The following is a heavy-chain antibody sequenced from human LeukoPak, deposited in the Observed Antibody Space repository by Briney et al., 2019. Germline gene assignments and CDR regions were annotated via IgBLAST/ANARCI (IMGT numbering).Heavy chain of an antibody. CDR2: IYSGGST. V-gene: IGHV3-53*05. CDR3: AKDRDSSSPWYFDY. J-gene: IGHJ4*02. Sequence: PGGSLRLSCAASGFTVSSNYMSWVRQAPGKGLEWVSAIYSGGSTYYADSVKGRFTISRDNSKNTLYLQMNSLRAEDTAVYYCAKDRDSSSPWYFDYWGQGTLVTVSS. D-gene: IGHD6-13*01. CDR1: GFTVSSNY.